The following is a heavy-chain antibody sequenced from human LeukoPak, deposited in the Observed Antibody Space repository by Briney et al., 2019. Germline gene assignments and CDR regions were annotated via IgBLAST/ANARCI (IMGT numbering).Heavy chain of an antibody. D-gene: IGHD6-19*01. Sequence: PSETLSLTCAVYGGSFSGYYWSWVRQPPGKGLEWIGEINHSGSTNYNPSLKSRVTISVDTSKNQFSLKLSSVTAADTVVYYCARRSGWFLKEWGQGTLVTVS. J-gene: IGHJ4*02. CDR1: GGSFSGYY. CDR3: ARRSGWFLKE. CDR2: INHSGST. V-gene: IGHV4-34*01.